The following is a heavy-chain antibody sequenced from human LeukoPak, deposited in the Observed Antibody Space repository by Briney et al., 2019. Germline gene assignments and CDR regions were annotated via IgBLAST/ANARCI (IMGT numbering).Heavy chain of an antibody. CDR3: ARDSSGWEDYYFDY. D-gene: IGHD6-19*01. Sequence: ASVKVSCKASGYTFTSYAVHWVRQAPGQGLEWMGWINIGNGDTKYSQTFQGRVTITRDTSASTAYMELSSLRSEDTAVYYCARDSSGWEDYYFDYWGQGTLVTVSS. V-gene: IGHV1-3*04. J-gene: IGHJ4*02. CDR1: GYTFTSYA. CDR2: INIGNGDT.